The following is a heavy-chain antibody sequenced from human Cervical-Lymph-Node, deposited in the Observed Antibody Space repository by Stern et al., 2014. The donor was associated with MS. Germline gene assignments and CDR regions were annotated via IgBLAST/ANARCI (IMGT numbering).Heavy chain of an antibody. V-gene: IGHV3-48*02. CDR1: GFTFSSYS. CDR2: ISRSSSTI. Sequence: EMQLVESGGGLVQPGGSLRLSCAASGFTFSSYSMNWVRQAPGKGLEWVSYISRSSSTIYYADSVKGRFTISRDNAKNSLYLQMNSLRDEDTAVYYCARNPGSQDYYYYYGMDVWGQGTTVTVSS. J-gene: IGHJ6*02. D-gene: IGHD1-1*01. CDR3: ARNPGSQDYYYYYGMDV.